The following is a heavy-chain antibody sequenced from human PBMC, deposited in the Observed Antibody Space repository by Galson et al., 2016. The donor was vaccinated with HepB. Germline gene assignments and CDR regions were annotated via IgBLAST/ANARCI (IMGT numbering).Heavy chain of an antibody. CDR2: IRSSSSTI. D-gene: IGHD3-3*01. J-gene: IGHJ6*02. V-gene: IGHV3-48*02. Sequence: SLRLSCAASGFTFSSYSMNWVRQAPGKGLEWVSYIRSSSSTIYYADSVKGRFTISRDNAKNSLYLQMNSLRDEDTAVYYCARDRVSGDFWRGYYNGIGMDVWGQGTTVTVSS. CDR3: ARDRVSGDFWRGYYNGIGMDV. CDR1: GFTFSSYS.